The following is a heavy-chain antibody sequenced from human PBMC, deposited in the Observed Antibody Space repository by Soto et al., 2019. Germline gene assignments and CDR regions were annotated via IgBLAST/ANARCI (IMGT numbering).Heavy chain of an antibody. Sequence: PSETLSLTCAVYGGSFSGYYWSWIRQPPGKGLEWIGEINHSGSTNYNPSLKSRFTISVDTSKNQFSLKLSSVTAADTAVYYCARASRKIVVVPAARSPSFDPWGQGTLVTVSS. CDR3: ARASRKIVVVPAARSPSFDP. CDR1: GGSFSGYY. V-gene: IGHV4-34*01. J-gene: IGHJ5*02. CDR2: INHSGST. D-gene: IGHD2-2*01.